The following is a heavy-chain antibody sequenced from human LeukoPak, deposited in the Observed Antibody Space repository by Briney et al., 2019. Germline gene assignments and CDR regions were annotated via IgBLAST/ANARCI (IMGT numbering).Heavy chain of an antibody. CDR2: IGGSGGST. V-gene: IGHV3-23*01. CDR3: AKDLAEMATIIDY. Sequence: GGSLRLSCAASGFTFSSYAMSWVRQARGKGLEWVSAIGGSGGSTYYADSVKGRFTISRDNSKNTLYLQMNSLRAEDTAVYYCAKDLAEMATIIDYWGQGTLVTVSS. CDR1: GFTFSSYA. J-gene: IGHJ4*02. D-gene: IGHD5-24*01.